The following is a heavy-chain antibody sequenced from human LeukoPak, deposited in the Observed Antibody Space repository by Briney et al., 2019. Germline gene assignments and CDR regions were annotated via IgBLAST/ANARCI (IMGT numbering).Heavy chain of an antibody. V-gene: IGHV3-30-3*02. CDR2: ISYDGSNK. CDR1: GFTFSSYA. Sequence: PGGSLRLSCAASGFTFSSYAMHWVRQAPGKGLEWVAVISYDGSNKYYADSVKGRFTISRDNSKNTLYLQMNSLRVEDTAIYYCVKGALGACSGARCYPFDYWGQGTLVTVSS. J-gene: IGHJ4*02. D-gene: IGHD2-15*01. CDR3: VKGALGACSGARCYPFDY.